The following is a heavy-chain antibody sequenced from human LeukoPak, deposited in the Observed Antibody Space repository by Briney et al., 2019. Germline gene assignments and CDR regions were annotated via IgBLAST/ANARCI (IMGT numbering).Heavy chain of an antibody. CDR1: GDSMGNYY. V-gene: IGHV4-4*07. Sequence: MASETLSLTCTVSGDSMGNYYWNWLRQPARKGLEWIGRIRSDGTTYANPSLESAVTMSVDTSNNHISLRLSSATAADTAVYYCARSTGFYTTYYMDVWGKGTTVTVSS. J-gene: IGHJ6*03. CDR2: IRSDGTT. D-gene: IGHD3-22*01. CDR3: ARSTGFYTTYYMDV.